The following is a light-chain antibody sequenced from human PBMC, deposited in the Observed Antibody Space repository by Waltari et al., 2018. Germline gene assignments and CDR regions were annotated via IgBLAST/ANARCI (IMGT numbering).Light chain of an antibody. J-gene: IGKJ1*01. CDR3: QHYVRLPAT. CDR1: PSVSRT. V-gene: IGKV3-20*01. CDR2: GAS. Sequence: EIVLTPSPGTLSLSPGERATLPCRASPSVSRTLAWYQQKPGQAPKLLIYGASIRATGIPDRFTGSGSGTDFSLTISSLEPEDFAIYFCQHYVRLPATFGQGTKVEIK.